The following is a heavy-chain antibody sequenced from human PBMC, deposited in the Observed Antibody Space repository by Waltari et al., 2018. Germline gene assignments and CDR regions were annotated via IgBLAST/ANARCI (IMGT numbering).Heavy chain of an antibody. CDR3: ARRMLTGEGLTLNWFDP. D-gene: IGHD3-9*01. Sequence: EVQLVQSGPEVKKPGESLRISCRDSGYGFDSYWIAWMRQMPGKGLGWMGHLYPGYSDTRYNPALQGQGPLSADKARSTVYLQWSSLKASDSAMYFCARRMLTGEGLTLNWFDPWGQGTLVTVSS. CDR1: GYGFDSYW. V-gene: IGHV5-51*01. J-gene: IGHJ5*02. CDR2: LYPGYSDT.